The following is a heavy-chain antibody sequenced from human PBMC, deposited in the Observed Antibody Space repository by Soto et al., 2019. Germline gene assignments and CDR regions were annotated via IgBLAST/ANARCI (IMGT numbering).Heavy chain of an antibody. CDR2: IYPGDSDT. V-gene: IGHV5-51*01. J-gene: IGHJ6*02. CDR1: GYGFTTYW. CDR3: ARLYYDIWTGSYRFVAPDRTYGMDG. Sequence: ESLKVSCEGCGYGFTTYWIVWVRQMPGKGLESMGIIYPGDSDTRYSPSFQGQVTISADKSISTAYLQWSSLKASDTDIYYCARLYYDIWTGSYRFVAPDRTYGMDGWGQGTTVTVSS. D-gene: IGHD3-9*01.